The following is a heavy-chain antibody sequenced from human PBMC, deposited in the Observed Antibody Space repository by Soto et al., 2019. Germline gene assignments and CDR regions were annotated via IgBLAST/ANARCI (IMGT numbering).Heavy chain of an antibody. J-gene: IGHJ3*02. V-gene: IGHV1-69*02. D-gene: IGHD6-6*01. Sequence: GASVKVSCKASGGTFSSYTISWVRQAPGQGLEWMGRIIPILGIANYAQKFQGRVTITADKSTSTAYMELSSLRSEDTAVYYCARGSSRGLDAFDIWGQGTMVTVSS. CDR2: IIPILGIA. CDR1: GGTFSSYT. CDR3: ARGSSRGLDAFDI.